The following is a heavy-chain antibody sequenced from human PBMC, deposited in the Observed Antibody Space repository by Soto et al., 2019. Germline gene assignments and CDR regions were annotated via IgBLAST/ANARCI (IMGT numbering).Heavy chain of an antibody. Sequence: GGSLRLSCVASGFTFSTYSMNWARQAPGKGLEWIAYITGSGSPTFYADSVKGRFTISRDNAKNSLYLQMNSLRDEDTSVYYCARDNGIEGSFDPWGQGTLVTV. CDR2: ITGSGSPT. V-gene: IGHV3-48*02. CDR3: ARDNGIEGSFDP. J-gene: IGHJ5*02. CDR1: GFTFSTYS.